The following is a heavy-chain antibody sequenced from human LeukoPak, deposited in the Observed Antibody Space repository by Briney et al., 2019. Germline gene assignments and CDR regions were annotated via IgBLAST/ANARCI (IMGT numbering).Heavy chain of an antibody. V-gene: IGHV3-33*08. J-gene: IGHJ4*02. CDR3: AKSQQGSSDY. CDR1: GFTFSSYA. D-gene: IGHD3-10*01. Sequence: GGSLRLSCAASGFTFSSYAMSWVRQAPGKGLEWVAVIWYDGSKKLYADSVKGRFSISRDNSKNTLYLQMNSLRVEDTAVYYCAKSQQGSSDYWGQGTLVTVSS. CDR2: IWYDGSKK.